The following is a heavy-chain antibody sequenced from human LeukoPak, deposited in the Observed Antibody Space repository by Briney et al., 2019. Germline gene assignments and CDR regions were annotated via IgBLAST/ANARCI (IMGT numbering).Heavy chain of an antibody. Sequence: PGGSLRLSCAASGFTFSSYGMHWVRQAPGKGLEWVAVISYDGSNKYYADSVKGRFTISRDNSKNTLYLQMNSLRAEDTAVYYCARSYCSSTSCYEYFQHWGQGTLVTVSS. V-gene: IGHV3-30*03. CDR1: GFTFSSYG. J-gene: IGHJ1*01. CDR2: ISYDGSNK. CDR3: ARSYCSSTSCYEYFQH. D-gene: IGHD2-2*01.